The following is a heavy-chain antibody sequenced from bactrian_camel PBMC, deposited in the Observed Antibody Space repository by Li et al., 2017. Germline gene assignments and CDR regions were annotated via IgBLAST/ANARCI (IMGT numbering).Heavy chain of an antibody. V-gene: IGHV3S1*01. D-gene: IGHD1*01. J-gene: IGHJ4*01. CDR3: ATLSCWRGLQTMSPLHNQ. CDR2: IYTEDDTT. CDR1: GYTVSSYC. Sequence: QVQLVESGGGSVQAGGSLRLSCAASGYTVSSYCMAWFRQVPGREREGVATIYTEDDTTKYADSVNGRFTISQDNAQNTYLEMNGLKPDDTAMYYCATLSCWRGLQTMSPLHNQWGQETQVTVS.